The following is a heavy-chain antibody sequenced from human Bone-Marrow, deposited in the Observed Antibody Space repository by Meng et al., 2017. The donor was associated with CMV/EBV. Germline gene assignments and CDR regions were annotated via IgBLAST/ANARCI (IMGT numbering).Heavy chain of an antibody. Sequence: GGSLRLSCAASGFTFSNYMSWVRQAPGKGLEWVSVIYSGGSTYYADSVKGRFTISRDNSKNTLYLQMNSLRAEDTAVYYCAKRGQVWFGELARYGMDVWGQGTTVTVSS. D-gene: IGHD3-10*01. CDR2: IYSGGST. V-gene: IGHV3-53*01. CDR3: AKRGQVWFGELARYGMDV. CDR1: GFTFSNY. J-gene: IGHJ6*01.